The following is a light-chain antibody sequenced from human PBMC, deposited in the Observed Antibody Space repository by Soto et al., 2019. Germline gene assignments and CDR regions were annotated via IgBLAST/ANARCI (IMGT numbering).Light chain of an antibody. CDR2: GAS. V-gene: IGKV3-15*01. Sequence: EIVRTQSPATLSVSPGQRATLSCRASQSVSSNLAWYQQKPGQAPRLLIYGASTRATGIPTRFSVSGCGTEFTLTISSLQAEDFSIYYCQQYNTWPRTFGQGTKVEIQ. CDR3: QQYNTWPRT. CDR1: QSVSSN. J-gene: IGKJ1*01.